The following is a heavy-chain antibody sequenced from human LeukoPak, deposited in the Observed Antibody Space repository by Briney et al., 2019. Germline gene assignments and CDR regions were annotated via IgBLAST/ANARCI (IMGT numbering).Heavy chain of an antibody. D-gene: IGHD2/OR15-2a*01. CDR2: IRGSGSAT. Sequence: GGSLRLSCAASGFTFSSYWMHWVSQAPGKGLEWVSYIRGSGSATYYADSVKSRFTISRANAKNSGYMQMNSLRDEETAVYYCARISGLDAREYRDHWGQGTLVTVSS. V-gene: IGHV3-48*02. CDR1: GFTFSSYW. CDR3: ARISGLDAREYRDH. J-gene: IGHJ4*02.